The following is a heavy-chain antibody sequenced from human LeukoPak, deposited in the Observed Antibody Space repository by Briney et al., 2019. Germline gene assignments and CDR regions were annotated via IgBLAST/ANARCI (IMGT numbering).Heavy chain of an antibody. CDR3: ATRTDSYGYSFDY. Sequence: ASVKVSCKASGYTFTSYGISWVRQAPGQGLEWMGWINPNSGGTNYAQKFQGRVTMTRDTSISTAYMELSRLRSDDTAVYYCATRTDSYGYSFDYWGQGTLVTVSS. CDR1: GYTFTSYG. V-gene: IGHV1-2*02. CDR2: INPNSGGT. D-gene: IGHD5-18*01. J-gene: IGHJ4*02.